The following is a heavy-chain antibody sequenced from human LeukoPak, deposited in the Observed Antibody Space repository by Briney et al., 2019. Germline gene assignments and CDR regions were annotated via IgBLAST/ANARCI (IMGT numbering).Heavy chain of an antibody. CDR2: ISSSGNVI. CDR3: ARDTEDDDGSTTFDY. J-gene: IGHJ4*02. CDR1: GFTFSDYY. V-gene: IGHV3-11*01. D-gene: IGHD1-26*01. Sequence: GSLRLSCAISGFTFSDYYFSWIRQAPGKGLEWISYISSSGNVIYYADSVKGRFTISRDNAKNSLYLQMNSLRVEDTAVYYCARDTEDDDGSTTFDYWGQGTLVTVSS.